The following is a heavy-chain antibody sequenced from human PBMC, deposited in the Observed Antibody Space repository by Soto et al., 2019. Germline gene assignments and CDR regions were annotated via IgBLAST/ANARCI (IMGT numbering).Heavy chain of an antibody. J-gene: IGHJ4*02. CDR3: ARDDYIWGRPYFDY. CDR1: GFTFSSYS. D-gene: IGHD3-16*01. CDR2: ISSSSSYI. V-gene: IGHV3-21*01. Sequence: EVQLVESGGGLVKPGGSLRLSCAASGFTFSSYSMNWVRQAPGKGLEWVSSISSSSSYIYYADSVKGRFTISRDNAKNSLYLQMNSLRAEDTAVYYCARDDYIWGRPYFDYWGQGTLVTVSS.